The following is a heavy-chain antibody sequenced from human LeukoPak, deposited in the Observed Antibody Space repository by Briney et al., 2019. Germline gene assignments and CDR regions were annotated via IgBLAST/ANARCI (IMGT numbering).Heavy chain of an antibody. D-gene: IGHD6-6*01. CDR2: INPNSGGT. CDR1: GYTFTGYY. Sequence: ASVKVACKASGYTFTGYYMHWVRQAPGQGLEWMGWINPNSGGTNYAQKFQGWVTMTRDTSISTAHMELSSLRSEDTAVYYCASIPAHPHYYYYGMDVWGQGTTVTVSS. V-gene: IGHV1-2*04. CDR3: ASIPAHPHYYYYGMDV. J-gene: IGHJ6*02.